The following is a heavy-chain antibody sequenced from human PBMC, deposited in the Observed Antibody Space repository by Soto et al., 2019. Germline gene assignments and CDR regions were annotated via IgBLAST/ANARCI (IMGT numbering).Heavy chain of an antibody. D-gene: IGHD3-22*01. J-gene: IGHJ6*02. V-gene: IGHV4-59*01. CDR1: GGSTNNYY. CDR3: ARDYYDSSGYYGYYYYGMDV. CDR2: IYYSGST. Sequence: SETLSLTCTVSGGSTNNYYWSWIRQPPGKGLEWIGHIYYSGSTNYNPSLKNRITISIDTYKNQFSLTLSSVTAADTAAYYCARDYYDSSGYYGYYYYGMDVWGQGTTVTVSS.